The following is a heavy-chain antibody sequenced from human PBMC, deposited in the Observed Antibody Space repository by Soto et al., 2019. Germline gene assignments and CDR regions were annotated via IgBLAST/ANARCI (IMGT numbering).Heavy chain of an antibody. V-gene: IGHV1-18*04. J-gene: IGHJ4*01. CDR1: GYTFTSYG. CDR2: ISAYNGNT. Sequence: ASVKVSCKASGYTFTSYGISWVRQAPGQGLEWMGWISAYNGNTNYAQKLQGRVTMTTDTSTSTAYMELRSLRSDDTAVYYCARDKLPTHLASGGGYWGHGTLVTVSS. CDR3: ARDKLPTHLASGGGY. D-gene: IGHD3-10*01.